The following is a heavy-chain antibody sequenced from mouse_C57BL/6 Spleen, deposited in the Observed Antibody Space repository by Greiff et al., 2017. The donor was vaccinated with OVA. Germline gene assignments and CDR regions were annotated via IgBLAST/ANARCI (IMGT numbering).Heavy chain of an antibody. D-gene: IGHD2-3*01. V-gene: IGHV2-5*01. J-gene: IGHJ2*01. CDR3: AKSVPIYDGYYFDY. CDR2: IWRGGST. CDR1: GFSLTSYG. Sequence: QVQLQQSGPGLVQPSQSLSITCTVSGFSLTSYGLHWVRQSPGKGLEWLGVIWRGGSTDYNAAFMSRLSITKDNSKSQVFFKMNSLQADDTAIYYCAKSVPIYDGYYFDYWGQGTTLTVSS.